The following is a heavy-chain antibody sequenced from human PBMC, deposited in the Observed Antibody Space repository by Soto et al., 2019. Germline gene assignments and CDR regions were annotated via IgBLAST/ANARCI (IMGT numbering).Heavy chain of an antibody. V-gene: IGHV4-39*01. J-gene: IGHJ6*02. CDR1: GGSISSSSYY. D-gene: IGHD3-3*01. CDR2: IYYSGST. CDR3: ARLWSVSRFLEWPHLGEDGMDV. Sequence: KPSETLSLTCTVSGGSISSSSYYWGWIRQPPGKGLEWIGGIYYSGSTYYNPSLKSRVTISVDTSKNQFSLKLSSVTAADTAVYYCARLWSVSRFLEWPHLGEDGMDVWGQGTTVTVSS.